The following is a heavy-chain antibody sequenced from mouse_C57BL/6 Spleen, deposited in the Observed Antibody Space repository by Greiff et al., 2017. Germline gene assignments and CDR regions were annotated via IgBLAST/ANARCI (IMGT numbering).Heavy chain of an antibody. Sequence: QVQLQQSVAELVRPGTSVKMSCKASGYTFTNSWIGWVKQRPGHGLEWIGDIYPGGGYTNYNEKFKGKATLTADKSSSTAYMQFSSLTSEDSAIYYCARGYDYDASWYFDVWGTGTTVTVSS. CDR2: IYPGGGYT. J-gene: IGHJ1*03. CDR3: ARGYDYDASWYFDV. CDR1: GYTFTNSW. V-gene: IGHV1-63*01. D-gene: IGHD2-4*01.